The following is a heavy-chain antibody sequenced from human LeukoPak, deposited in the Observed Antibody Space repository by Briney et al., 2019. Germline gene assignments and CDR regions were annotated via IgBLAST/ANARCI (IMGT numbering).Heavy chain of an antibody. CDR1: GYTFSDYY. D-gene: IGHD3-3*01. CDR3: ARDESGRKYGMDV. Sequence: ASVKVSCKASGYTFSDYYMHWVRQAPGQGLEWMGWINPYSGGTNYAQKFQGRVTMTRDTSITTAYMELSRLRFDDAAVYYCARDESGRKYGMDVWGRGTTVTVSS. J-gene: IGHJ6*02. CDR2: INPYSGGT. V-gene: IGHV1-2*02.